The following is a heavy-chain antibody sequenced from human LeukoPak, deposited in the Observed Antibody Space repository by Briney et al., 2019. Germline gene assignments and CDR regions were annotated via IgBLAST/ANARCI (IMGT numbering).Heavy chain of an antibody. CDR1: GFTFSSDA. V-gene: IGHV3-49*04. D-gene: IGHD2-15*01. Sequence: GGSLRLSCAASGFTFSSDAMSWVRQAPGKGLEWVGFIRSKAYGGTTEYAASVKGRFTISRDDSKSIAYLQMNSLKTEDTAVYYCIGGQGYFDYWGQGTLVTVSS. J-gene: IGHJ4*02. CDR2: IRSKAYGGTT. CDR3: IGGQGYFDY.